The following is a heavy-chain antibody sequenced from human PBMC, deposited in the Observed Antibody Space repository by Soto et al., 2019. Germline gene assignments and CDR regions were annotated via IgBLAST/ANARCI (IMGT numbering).Heavy chain of an antibody. CDR3: ATRDYDYYGMDV. CDR2: IIPIFGSA. J-gene: IGHJ6*02. Sequence: QVQLVQSGAEVKRPGSSVKVSCKASGGTFSSYTITWVRQAPGQGLEWMGGIIPIFGSANYAQRFQGRVTITADESTNTAYMELSRLRSEDTAVYYCATRDYDYYGMDVWGQGTTVTVSS. V-gene: IGHV1-69*12. CDR1: GGTFSSYT.